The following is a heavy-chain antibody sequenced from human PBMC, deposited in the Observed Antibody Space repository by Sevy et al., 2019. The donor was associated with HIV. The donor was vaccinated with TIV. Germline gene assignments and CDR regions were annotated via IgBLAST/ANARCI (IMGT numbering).Heavy chain of an antibody. CDR2: MNPNSGNT. V-gene: IGHV1-8*01. CDR3: ARSDWSSGWYYYYYYYGMDV. Sequence: ASVKVSCKASGYTFTSYDINWVRQATGLGLEWMGWMNPNSGNTGYAQKFQGRVTMTRNTSISTAYMELSSLRSEDTAVYYCARSDWSSGWYYYYYYYGMDVWGQGTTVTVSS. J-gene: IGHJ6*02. D-gene: IGHD6-19*01. CDR1: GYTFTSYD.